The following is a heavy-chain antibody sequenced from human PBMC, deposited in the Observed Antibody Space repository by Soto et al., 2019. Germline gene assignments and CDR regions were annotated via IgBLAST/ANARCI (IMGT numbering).Heavy chain of an antibody. Sequence: QVQLVQSGAEVKKPGSSVKVSCKASGGTFSSYAISWVRQAPGQWLEWMGGIIPIFGTANYAQKFQGRVTITADEATSTAYMELSSLRSEDTAVYYCATLGMGGYEVYYYYGMDVWGQGTTVTVSS. V-gene: IGHV1-69*12. CDR1: GGTFSSYA. J-gene: IGHJ6*02. D-gene: IGHD5-12*01. CDR2: IIPIFGTA. CDR3: ATLGMGGYEVYYYYGMDV.